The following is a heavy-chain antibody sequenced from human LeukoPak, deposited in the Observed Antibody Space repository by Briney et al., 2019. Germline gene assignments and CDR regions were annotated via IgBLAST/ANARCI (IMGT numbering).Heavy chain of an antibody. V-gene: IGHV1-18*01. Sequence: GASVKVSCKASGYTFTSYGISWVRQAPGQGLEWMGWISAYNGNTNYAQKLQGRVTMTTDTSTSTAYMELRSLRSDDTAVYYCARPGNSGSYFFYFDYWGQGTLVTVSS. CDR3: ARPGNSGSYFFYFDY. CDR1: GYTFTSYG. CDR2: ISAYNGNT. D-gene: IGHD1-26*01. J-gene: IGHJ4*02.